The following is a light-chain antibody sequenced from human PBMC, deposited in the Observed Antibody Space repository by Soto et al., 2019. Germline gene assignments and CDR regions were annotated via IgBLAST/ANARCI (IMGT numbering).Light chain of an antibody. CDR2: DIN. J-gene: IGLJ1*01. CDR1: SSDVGNYIF. V-gene: IGLV2-14*01. CDR3: VSYTTSAPYV. Sequence: QSSLNHPASLSWSPGQSIPISCTVTSSDVGNYIFVSWYRQHPGKAPKLMIYDINNRPSGVSNRFSGSKSGNTASLTISGLQAEDEADYYCVSYTTSAPYVFGTGPKVTAL.